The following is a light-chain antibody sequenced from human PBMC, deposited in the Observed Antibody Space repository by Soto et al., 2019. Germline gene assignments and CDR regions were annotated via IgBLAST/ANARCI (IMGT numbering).Light chain of an antibody. CDR3: SSYAGSNNVL. CDR1: SSDVGGYNY. CDR2: EVT. Sequence: QSVLTQRPSASGSPGQSVIISCTGTSSDVGGYNYVSWYQQHPGKAPKLMIYEVTKRPSGVPDRFSGSKSGNTASLTVSGLQAEDEAGYYCSSYAGSNNVLFGGGTKLTVL. V-gene: IGLV2-8*01. J-gene: IGLJ2*01.